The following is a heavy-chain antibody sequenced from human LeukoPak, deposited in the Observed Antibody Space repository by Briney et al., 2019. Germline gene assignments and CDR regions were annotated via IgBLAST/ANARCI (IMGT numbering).Heavy chain of an antibody. V-gene: IGHV3-30*04. CDR2: ISYDGSNK. CDR3: AAMYSSGWYGYY. Sequence: GGSLRLSCAASGFTFSSYAMHWVRQAPGKGLEWVAVISYDGSNKYYADSVKGRFTISRDNSKNTLYLQMNSLRAEDTAVYYCAAMYSSGWYGYYWGQGTLVTVSS. D-gene: IGHD6-19*01. CDR1: GFTFSSYA. J-gene: IGHJ4*02.